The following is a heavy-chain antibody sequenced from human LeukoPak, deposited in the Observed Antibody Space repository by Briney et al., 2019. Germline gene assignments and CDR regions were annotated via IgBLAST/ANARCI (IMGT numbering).Heavy chain of an antibody. Sequence: KPSETLSLTCTVSGGSISSSSYYWGWIRQPPGRGLEWIGRIYYSGSTYYNPSLKSRVTISVDTSKNQFSLKLSSVTAADTAVYYCASYPLKFWSGFQFRDYWGQGTLVTVSS. D-gene: IGHD3-3*01. CDR1: GGSISSSSYY. V-gene: IGHV4-39*01. CDR2: IYYSGST. J-gene: IGHJ4*02. CDR3: ASYPLKFWSGFQFRDY.